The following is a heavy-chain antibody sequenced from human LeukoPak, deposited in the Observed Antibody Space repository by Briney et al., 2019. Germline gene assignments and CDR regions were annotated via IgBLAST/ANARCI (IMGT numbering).Heavy chain of an antibody. V-gene: IGHV4-59*01. J-gene: IGHJ6*03. CDR1: GGSISSYY. CDR3: ARDNSSSWYPYSSGWYGYYYYYMDV. CDR2: IYYSGST. Sequence: PSGTLSLTCTVSGGSISSYYWSWIRQPPGKGLEWIGYIYYSGSTNYNPSLKSRVTISVDTSKNQFSLKLSSVTAADTAVYYCARDNSSSWYPYSSGWYGYYYYYMDVWGKGTTVTVSS. D-gene: IGHD6-19*01.